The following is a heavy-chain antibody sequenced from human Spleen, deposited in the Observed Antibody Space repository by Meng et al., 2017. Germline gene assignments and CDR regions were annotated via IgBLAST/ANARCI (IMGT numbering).Heavy chain of an antibody. CDR1: GFTFSSYA. D-gene: IGHD3-3*01. Sequence: EGQLVESGVGLLKPGVSLSLSCAASGFTFSSYAMNWVRQAPGKGLEWVSCISSSSTYVYYADSVKGRFTISRDNAKNSLSLQMNSLRAEDTAVYYCARDGVPPPSDYWGQGTLVTVSS. V-gene: IGHV3-21*01. CDR3: ARDGVPPPSDY. CDR2: ISSSSTYV. J-gene: IGHJ4*02.